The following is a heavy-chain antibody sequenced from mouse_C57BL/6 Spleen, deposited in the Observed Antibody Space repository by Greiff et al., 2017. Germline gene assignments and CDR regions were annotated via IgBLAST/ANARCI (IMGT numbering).Heavy chain of an antibody. D-gene: IGHD1-1*01. CDR3: ARSHDYYGSSFLWYFDV. CDR2: ISYSGST. J-gene: IGHJ1*03. V-gene: IGHV3-8*01. CDR1: GYSITSDY. Sequence: EVKVVESGPGLAKPSQTLSLTCSVTGYSITSDYWNWIRKFPGNKLEYMGYISYSGSTYYNPSLKSRISITRDTSKNQYYLQLNSVTTEDTATYYCARSHDYYGSSFLWYFDVWGTGTTVTVSS.